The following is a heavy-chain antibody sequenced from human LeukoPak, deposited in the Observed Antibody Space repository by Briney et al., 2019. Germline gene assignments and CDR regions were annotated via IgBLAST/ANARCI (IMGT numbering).Heavy chain of an antibody. J-gene: IGHJ6*02. D-gene: IGHD1-26*01. CDR3: ARDDSGSYHQLGV. V-gene: IGHV4-59*01. CDR1: GDSISTYY. Sequence: SETLSLTCTVSGDSISTYYWSWIRQPPGKGLEWIGYIYYSGSTNYNPSPKSRVTISVDTSKNQFSLKLISVTAADTAVYYCARDDSGSYHQLGVWGQGTTVTVSS. CDR2: IYYSGST.